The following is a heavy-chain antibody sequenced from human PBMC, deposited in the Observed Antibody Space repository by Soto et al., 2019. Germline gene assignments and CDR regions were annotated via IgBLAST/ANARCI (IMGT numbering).Heavy chain of an antibody. J-gene: IGHJ4*02. V-gene: IGHV1-8*01. CDR2: MNPNSGDT. D-gene: IGHD6-13*01. Sequence: QVQLVQSGAEVKKPGASVKVSCKTSGYTFTTYDINWVRQATGQGVEWMGWMNPNSGDTVSAQNFQGRVTMTMNTSISTAYMELSSLRSEDTAVYYCARLGSIFRYSSSWYFWDYWGQGTLVTVSS. CDR3: ARLGSIFRYSSSWYFWDY. CDR1: GYTFTTYD.